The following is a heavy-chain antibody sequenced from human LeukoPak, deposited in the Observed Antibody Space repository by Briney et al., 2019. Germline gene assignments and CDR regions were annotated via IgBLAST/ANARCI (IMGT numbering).Heavy chain of an antibody. CDR2: ISTYYGNT. J-gene: IGHJ4*02. Sequence: ASGKVSCKASGYTFTSYGFSWVRQAPGQGLEWRGWISTYYGNTNYAQKLQDRVTMTTDTSTSTAYMELTRLRSDDTAVYYCARVYSTNYYASGDRPLLFDYWGQGTVVTVSS. D-gene: IGHD3-10*01. V-gene: IGHV1-18*01. CDR3: ARVYSTNYYASGDRPLLFDY. CDR1: GYTFTSYG.